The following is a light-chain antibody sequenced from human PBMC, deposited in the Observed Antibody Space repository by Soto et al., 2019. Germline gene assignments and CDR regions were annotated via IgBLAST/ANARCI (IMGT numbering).Light chain of an antibody. J-gene: IGKJ5*01. CDR2: GAS. Sequence: EIVMTQSPATLSVSPGERATLSCRASQSVTSNLAWYQQKPGQAPRLLIYGASTRATGIPARFSGSGSGTEXTXXISXXQXXXXAVYYCQQYNNWPPTFGQGTRLEIK. V-gene: IGKV3-15*01. CDR3: QQYNNWPPT. CDR1: QSVTSN.